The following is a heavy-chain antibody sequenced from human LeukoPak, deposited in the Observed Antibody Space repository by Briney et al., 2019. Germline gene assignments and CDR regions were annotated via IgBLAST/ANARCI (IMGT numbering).Heavy chain of an antibody. D-gene: IGHD6-19*01. CDR1: RFTFSSYS. Sequence: PGGSLRLSCAASRFTFSSYSMNWVRQAPGKGLEWVSSTSSSSSYIYYADSVKGRFTISRDNAKNSLYLQMNSLRAEDTAVYYCARDTHRELKIGYSSGWPYFDYWGQGTLVTVSS. J-gene: IGHJ4*02. CDR3: ARDTHRELKIGYSSGWPYFDY. CDR2: TSSSSSYI. V-gene: IGHV3-21*01.